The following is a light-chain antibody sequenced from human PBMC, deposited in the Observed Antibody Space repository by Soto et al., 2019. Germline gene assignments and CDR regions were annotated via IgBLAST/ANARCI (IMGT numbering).Light chain of an antibody. J-gene: IGLJ1*01. CDR1: SSDVGAYNY. V-gene: IGLV2-14*01. CDR3: SSYTDRNNLV. CDR2: EVS. Sequence: QSVLTQPASVSGSPGQSITISCTGTSSDVGAYNYVSWFQQHPGKAPKLMIYEVSNRPSGVSDRFSASKSGNTASLTISGLQAEDEADYYCSSYTDRNNLVFGTGTKLTVL.